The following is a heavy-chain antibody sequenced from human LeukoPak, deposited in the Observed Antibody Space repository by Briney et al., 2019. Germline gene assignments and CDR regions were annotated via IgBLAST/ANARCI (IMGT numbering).Heavy chain of an antibody. CDR3: ARANGIAVAGSPEYFQH. J-gene: IGHJ1*01. D-gene: IGHD6-19*01. V-gene: IGHV1-46*01. CDR1: GYTFTSYY. CDR2: INPSGGTT. Sequence: ASVKVSCKASGYTFTSYYMHWVRQAPGQGLEWMGIINPSGGTTSYAQKFQGRVTMTRDTSTRTVYMDLSSLRSEDTAVYYCARANGIAVAGSPEYFQHWGQGTLVTVSS.